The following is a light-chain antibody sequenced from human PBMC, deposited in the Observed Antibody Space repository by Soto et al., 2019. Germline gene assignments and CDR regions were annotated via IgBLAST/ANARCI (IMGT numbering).Light chain of an antibody. Sequence: EIVMTQSPDTLSVSPGERATLSCRASQSIRGNLAWYQQKPGQAPRLLIYDASTGATGIPDRFSASGSGTEFTLTIRSLQSEDFAVYYCQQYNKGPLSFGGGTKVELK. CDR1: QSIRGN. V-gene: IGKV3-15*01. CDR3: QQYNKGPLS. J-gene: IGKJ4*01. CDR2: DAS.